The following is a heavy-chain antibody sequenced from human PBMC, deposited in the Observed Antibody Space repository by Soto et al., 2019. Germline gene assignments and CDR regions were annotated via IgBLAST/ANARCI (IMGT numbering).Heavy chain of an antibody. Sequence: LRLSCAASGFTFSSYAMSWVRQAPGKGLGWVSAISGSGGSTYYADSVKGRFTISRDNSKNTLYLQMNSLRAEDTAVYYCAKDHFPGSRVAFDYWGQGTLVTVSS. J-gene: IGHJ4*02. V-gene: IGHV3-23*01. D-gene: IGHD3-10*01. CDR2: ISGSGGST. CDR3: AKDHFPGSRVAFDY. CDR1: GFTFSSYA.